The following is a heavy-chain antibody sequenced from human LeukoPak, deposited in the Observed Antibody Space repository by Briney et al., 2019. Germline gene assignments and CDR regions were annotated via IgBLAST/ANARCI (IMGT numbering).Heavy chain of an antibody. J-gene: IGHJ4*02. V-gene: IGHV3-30*18. CDR2: ISYDGSNK. Sequence: PGRSLRLSCAASGFTFSTYGMHWVRQAPGKGLEWVAVISYDGSNKYYADSVKGRFTISRDNSKNTLYLQMNSLRAEDTAVYYCAKDGAYRHPSIVGATTPDYWGQGTLVTVSS. CDR1: GFTFSTYG. D-gene: IGHD1-26*01. CDR3: AKDGAYRHPSIVGATTPDY.